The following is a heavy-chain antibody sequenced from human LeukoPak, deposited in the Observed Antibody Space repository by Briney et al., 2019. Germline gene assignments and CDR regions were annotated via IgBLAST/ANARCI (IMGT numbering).Heavy chain of an antibody. Sequence: ASVKVSCKASGYTFTSYGISWVRQAPGQGLEWMGWISAYNGNTNYAQKLQGRVTMTTDTSTSTAYMELRSLRSDDTAVYYCARDRSWGYYYDSSGYFFGSLNWFDPWGQGTLVTVSS. V-gene: IGHV1-18*01. CDR1: GYTFTSYG. CDR2: ISAYNGNT. D-gene: IGHD3-22*01. J-gene: IGHJ5*02. CDR3: ARDRSWGYYYDSSGYFFGSLNWFDP.